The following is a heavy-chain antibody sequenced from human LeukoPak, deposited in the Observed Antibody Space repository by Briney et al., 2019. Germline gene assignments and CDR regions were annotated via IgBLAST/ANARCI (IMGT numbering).Heavy chain of an antibody. CDR1: GYTFISYG. D-gene: IGHD3-9*01. V-gene: IGHV1-18*01. CDR3: AREELRYFDWLLENYYYYYGMDV. J-gene: IGHJ6*02. Sequence: ASVKVSCKASGYTFISYGISWVRQAPGQGLEWMGWISAYNGNTNYAQKLQGRVTMTTDTSTSTAYMELRSLRSDDTAVYYCAREELRYFDWLLENYYYYYGMDVWGQGTTVTVSS. CDR2: ISAYNGNT.